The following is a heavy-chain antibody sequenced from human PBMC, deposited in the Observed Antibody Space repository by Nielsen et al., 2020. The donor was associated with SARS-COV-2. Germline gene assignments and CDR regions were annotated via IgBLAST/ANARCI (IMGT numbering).Heavy chain of an antibody. CDR3: AKGGILWFGELHNGMDV. CDR2: ISWNSGSI. V-gene: IGHV3-9*01. CDR1: GFTFSSYA. Sequence: SLKISCAASGFTFSSYAMHWVRQAPGKGLEWVSGISWNSGSIGYADSVKGRFTISRDNAKNSLYLQMNSLRAEDTALYYCAKGGILWFGELHNGMDVWGQGTTVTVSS. J-gene: IGHJ6*02. D-gene: IGHD3-10*01.